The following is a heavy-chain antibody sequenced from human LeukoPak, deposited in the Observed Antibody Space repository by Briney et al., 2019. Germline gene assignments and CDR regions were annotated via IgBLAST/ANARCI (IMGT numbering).Heavy chain of an antibody. V-gene: IGHV3-30*02. CDR1: GFTFSTYT. CDR3: VAPQCGSTRCYAFDY. D-gene: IGHD2-2*01. Sequence: GGSLRLSCAASGFTFSTYTMHWVRQAPGKGLEWVAFIQYDGRNKYYADSVKGRFTISRDNSNNTLYLQMNSLRAEDTAVYHCVAPQCGSTRCYAFDYWGQGTLVTVSS. J-gene: IGHJ4*02. CDR2: IQYDGRNK.